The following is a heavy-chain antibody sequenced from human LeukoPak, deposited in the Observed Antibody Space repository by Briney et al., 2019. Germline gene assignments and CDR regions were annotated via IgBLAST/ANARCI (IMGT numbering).Heavy chain of an antibody. V-gene: IGHV1-2*02. D-gene: IGHD2-2*01. CDR2: INPNSGGT. Sequence: GASVKVSCKASGYTFTGYYMHWVRQAPGQGLEWMGWINPNSGGTNYAQKFQGRVTMTRDTSISTAYMELSRLRSDDTAVYYCARDRGYCSSTSCYDGDYWGQGTRVTVSS. J-gene: IGHJ4*02. CDR1: GYTFTGYY. CDR3: ARDRGYCSSTSCYDGDY.